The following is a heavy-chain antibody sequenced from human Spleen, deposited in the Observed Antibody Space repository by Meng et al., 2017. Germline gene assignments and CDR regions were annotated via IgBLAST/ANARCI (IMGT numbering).Heavy chain of an antibody. CDR1: GYSFTDYY. V-gene: IGHV1-2*06. CDR2: INPIGGGT. J-gene: IGHJ4*02. Sequence: VQLVQSGAKVKEPGNSVKVSCKASGYSFTDYYIHWVRQAPGQGLEWMGRINPIGGGTNYAQKFQGRVTMSRDTSISTAYMELSSLRSDDTAVYYCARDGSSSWSTDYWGQGTLVTVSS. CDR3: ARDGSSSWSTDY. D-gene: IGHD6-13*01.